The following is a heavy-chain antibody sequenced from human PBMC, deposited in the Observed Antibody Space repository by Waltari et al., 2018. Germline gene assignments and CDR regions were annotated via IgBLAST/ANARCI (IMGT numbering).Heavy chain of an antibody. CDR3: ARMGAGRAPDY. J-gene: IGHJ4*02. V-gene: IGHV3-7*03. CDR2: IKQDGSGK. D-gene: IGHD3-16*01. Sequence: EVQLVEYGGGLVQPGGSLRLSCAASGVPFSSYWMTWYRQAPGTGLEWVATIKQDGSGKFYVDSVKGRFSISRDNAKNSLYLQMNSLRAEDTAIFYCARMGAGRAPDYWGQGTLVTVSS. CDR1: GVPFSSYW.